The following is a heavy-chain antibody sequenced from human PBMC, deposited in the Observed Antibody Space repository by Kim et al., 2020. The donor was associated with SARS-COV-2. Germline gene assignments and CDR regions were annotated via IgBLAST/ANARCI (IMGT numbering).Heavy chain of an antibody. J-gene: IGHJ6*02. CDR2: IYYSGST. Sequence: SETLSLTCTVSGGSISSYYWSWIRQPPGKGLEWIGYIYYSGSTNYNPSLKSRVTISVDTSKNQFSLKLSSVTAADTAVYYCARGGSSWPMDVWGQGTTVTVSS. CDR3: ARGGSSWPMDV. D-gene: IGHD6-6*01. CDR1: GGSISSYY. V-gene: IGHV4-59*13.